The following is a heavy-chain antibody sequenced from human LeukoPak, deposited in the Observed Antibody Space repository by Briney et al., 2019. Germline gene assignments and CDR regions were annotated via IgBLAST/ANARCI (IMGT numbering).Heavy chain of an antibody. CDR1: ALTFSTSG. J-gene: IGHJ4*02. Sequence: GGSLRLSCTASALTFSTSGFNWFRQAPGKGLEWVASIGPTGSDRYHADSIKGRYTISRDNANNFLYLQMNSLRAEDTAVYYCATETNGRHYDYWGQGTLHTVSS. V-gene: IGHV3-21*06. D-gene: IGHD1-14*01. CDR3: ATETNGRHYDY. CDR2: IGPTGSDR.